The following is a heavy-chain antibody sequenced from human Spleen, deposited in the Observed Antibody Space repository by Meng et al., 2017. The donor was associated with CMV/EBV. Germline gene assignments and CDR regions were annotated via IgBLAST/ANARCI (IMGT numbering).Heavy chain of an antibody. CDR3: ASCIAAAGYYYYGMAV. J-gene: IGHJ6*02. CDR2: IIPIFGTA. CDR1: GGTFSTYP. Sequence: SVKVSCKASGGTFSTYPITWVRQAPGQGLEWMGGIIPIFGTANYAQKFQGRVTITTDESTSTAYMELSSLRSEDTAVYYCASCIAAAGYYYYGMAVWGQGTTVTVSS. D-gene: IGHD6-13*01. V-gene: IGHV1-69*05.